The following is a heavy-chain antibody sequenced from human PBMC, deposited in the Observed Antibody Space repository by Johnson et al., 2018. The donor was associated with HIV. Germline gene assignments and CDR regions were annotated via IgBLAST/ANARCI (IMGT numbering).Heavy chain of an antibody. CDR2: ISYDGSNK. Sequence: QVQLVESGGGVVQPGRSLRLSCAASGFTFSSYAMHWVRQAPGKGLEWVAVISYDGSNKYYADSVKGRFTISRDNSKNTLYLQMNSLRADETAVYYCAKDLRVFDWFNAYDAFDIWGQGTVVTVSS. CDR1: GFTFSSYA. D-gene: IGHD3-9*01. CDR3: AKDLRVFDWFNAYDAFDI. V-gene: IGHV3-30*04. J-gene: IGHJ3*02.